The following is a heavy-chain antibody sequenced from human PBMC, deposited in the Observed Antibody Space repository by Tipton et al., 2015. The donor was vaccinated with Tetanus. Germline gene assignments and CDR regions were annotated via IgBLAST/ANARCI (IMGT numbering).Heavy chain of an antibody. CDR2: DSGYSGNT. Sequence: QVQLVQSGAEVKQPGASVKVSCKASGYTFTKYGINWVRRAPGQGLEWMGWDSGYSGNTNYAQKLQGRVTMTTDTSTNTAYMELRSLTSDDTAVYFCARLVKQWLVPEDYWGQGTLVTVSS. CDR3: ARLVKQWLVPEDY. CDR1: GYTFTKYG. V-gene: IGHV1-18*01. J-gene: IGHJ4*02. D-gene: IGHD6-19*01.